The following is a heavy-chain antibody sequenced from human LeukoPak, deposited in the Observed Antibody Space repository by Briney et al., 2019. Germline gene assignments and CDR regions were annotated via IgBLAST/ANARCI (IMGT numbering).Heavy chain of an antibody. CDR2: ISYDGSNK. J-gene: IGHJ6*04. CDR3: ARDRYSSSWYRGYYYYGMDV. V-gene: IGHV3-30*06. D-gene: IGHD6-13*01. Sequence: GRSLRLSCAASGFTFSSYGMHWVRQAPGKGLEWVAVISYDGSNKYYADSVKGRFTISRDNSKNTLYLQMNSLRAEDTAVYYCARDRYSSSWYRGYYYYGMDVWGKGTTVTVSS. CDR1: GFTFSSYG.